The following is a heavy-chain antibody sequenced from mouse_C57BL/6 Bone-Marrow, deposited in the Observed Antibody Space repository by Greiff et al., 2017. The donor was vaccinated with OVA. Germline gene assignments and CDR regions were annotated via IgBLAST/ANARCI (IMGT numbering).Heavy chain of an antibody. J-gene: IGHJ1*03. CDR2: INPSSGYT. V-gene: IGHV1-4*01. D-gene: IGHD1-1*01. Sequence: VQLQQSGAELARPGASVKMSCKASGYTFTSYTMHWVKQRPGQGLEWIGYINPSSGYTKYNQKFKDKSTLTADKSSSTAYMQLSSLTSEDSAVYYCARKGYYYGSSYALWYFDVWGTGTTVTVSS. CDR1: GYTFTSYT. CDR3: ARKGYYYGSSYALWYFDV.